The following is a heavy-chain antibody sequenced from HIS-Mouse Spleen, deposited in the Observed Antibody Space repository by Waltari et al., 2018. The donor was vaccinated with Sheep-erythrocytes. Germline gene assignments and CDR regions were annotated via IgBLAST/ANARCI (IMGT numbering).Heavy chain of an antibody. CDR2: INPNSGGT. CDR1: GYTFTGYY. CDR3: ARGRIAAAVYAFDI. V-gene: IGHV1-2*02. Sequence: QVQLVQSGAEVKKPGASVKVSCKASGYTFTGYYMHWVRQAPGQGLAWLGWINPNSGGTNYSQKFKGRVTMTRDTSISTAYMELSRLRSDDTAVYYCARGRIAAAVYAFDIWGQGTMVTVSS. D-gene: IGHD6-13*01. J-gene: IGHJ3*02.